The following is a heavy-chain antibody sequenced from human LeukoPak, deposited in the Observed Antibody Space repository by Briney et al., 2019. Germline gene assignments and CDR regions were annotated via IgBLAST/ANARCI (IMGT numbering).Heavy chain of an antibody. CDR3: ARDSATKLD. Sequence: SETLSLTCTVSGGSISSGSYYWSWIRQPAGKGLEWIGRIYTSGSTNYNPSLKSRVTISVDTSKNQFSLKLSSVTAADTAVYYCARDSATKLDWGQGTRVTVSS. CDR2: IYTSGST. J-gene: IGHJ4*02. CDR1: GGSISSGSYY. D-gene: IGHD1-1*01. V-gene: IGHV4-61*02.